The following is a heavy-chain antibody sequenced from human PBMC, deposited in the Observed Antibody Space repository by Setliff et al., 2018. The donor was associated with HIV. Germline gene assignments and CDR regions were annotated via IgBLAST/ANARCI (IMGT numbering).Heavy chain of an antibody. J-gene: IGHJ4*02. CDR3: ARDGGGSGWSLGEFDF. Sequence: SETLSLTCTVSGDSSSNDYWNWIRQPAGKGLEWIGHIHTTGSITYNPSLRSRVTISLDTSKNQVSLSLASVTAADTAVYYCARDGGGSGWSLGEFDFWGQGTLVTVSS. CDR1: GDSSSNDY. CDR2: IHTTGSI. D-gene: IGHD6-19*01. V-gene: IGHV4-4*07.